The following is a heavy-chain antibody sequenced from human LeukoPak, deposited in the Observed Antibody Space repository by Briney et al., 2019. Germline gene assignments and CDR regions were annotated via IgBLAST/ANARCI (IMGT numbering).Heavy chain of an antibody. CDR2: ISSSRSDT. J-gene: IGHJ4*02. D-gene: IGHD1-26*01. CDR1: GFTFSDYY. Sequence: GGSLRLSCAASGFTFSDYYMSWIRQAPGKGLEWDSYISSSRSDTKYADSVKGRFTISRDNAKNSLYLQMNSLRAEDTAVYYCARDRLWEVGATPYFAYWGQGTLVTVSS. V-gene: IGHV3-11*05. CDR3: ARDRLWEVGATPYFAY.